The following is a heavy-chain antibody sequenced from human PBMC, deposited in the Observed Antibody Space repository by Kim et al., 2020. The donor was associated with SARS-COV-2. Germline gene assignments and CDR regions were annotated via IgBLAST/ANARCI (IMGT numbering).Heavy chain of an antibody. CDR1: GGSISSSSYY. CDR2: IYYSGST. V-gene: IGHV4-39*01. Sequence: SETLSLTCTVSGGSISSSSYYWGWIRQPPGKGLEWIGSIYYSGSTYYNPSLKSRVTMSVDTSKNQFSLKLSSVTAADTAVYYCARTPSYDFWSGYNPYYFDYWGQGTLVTVSS. CDR3: ARTPSYDFWSGYNPYYFDY. J-gene: IGHJ4*02. D-gene: IGHD3-3*01.